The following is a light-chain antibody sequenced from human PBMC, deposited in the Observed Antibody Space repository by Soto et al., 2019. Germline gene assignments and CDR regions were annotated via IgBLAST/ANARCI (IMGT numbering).Light chain of an antibody. CDR2: NAS. CDR3: QQYYRYSMT. V-gene: IGKV1-5*01. CDR1: QILNNC. J-gene: IGKJ5*01. Sequence: DIQMTQSPSTLSASVVYRFTITCRASQILNNCLAWYQQEPGKAPKLLIYNASTLERGVPSRFSGTGSGTEFTLTISSLQPDDFATYYCQQYYRYSMTFGQGTRVEIK.